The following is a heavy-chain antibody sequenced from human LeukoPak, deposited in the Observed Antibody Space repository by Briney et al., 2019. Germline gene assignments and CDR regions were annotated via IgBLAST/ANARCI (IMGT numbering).Heavy chain of an antibody. CDR2: ISSSSSYI. J-gene: IGHJ4*02. Sequence: KSGGSLRLSCAASGFTFSSYSMNWVRQAPGKGLEWVSSISSSSSYIYYADSVKGRFTISRDNAKNSLYLQMNSLRAEDTAVYYCTSGVAAAGAFDYWGQGTLVTVSS. CDR3: TSGVAAAGAFDY. V-gene: IGHV3-21*01. D-gene: IGHD6-13*01. CDR1: GFTFSSYS.